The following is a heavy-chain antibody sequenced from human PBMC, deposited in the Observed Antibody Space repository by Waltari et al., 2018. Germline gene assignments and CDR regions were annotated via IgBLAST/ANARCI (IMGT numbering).Heavy chain of an antibody. CDR3: KTGTHVAAFDI. CDR1: GFTFSNAW. Sequence: EVQLVESGGGLVKPGGSLRLSCAASGFTFSNAWMSWVRQVPGKGLEWVGRIKSKTDGGTTDYAAPVKGRFTISRDDSKNTLYLQMNSLKTEDTAVYYCKTGTHVAAFDIWGQGTMVTVSS. V-gene: IGHV3-15*01. CDR2: IKSKTDGGTT. J-gene: IGHJ3*02. D-gene: IGHD1-7*01.